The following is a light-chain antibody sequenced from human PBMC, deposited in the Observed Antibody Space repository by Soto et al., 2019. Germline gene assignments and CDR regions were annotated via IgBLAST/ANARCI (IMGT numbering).Light chain of an antibody. J-gene: IGKJ5*01. CDR1: QSVGSY. CDR2: NAS. Sequence: EIVLTQSPATLSLSPGERATLYCRASQSVGSYLAWYQQKPGQAPRLLIYNASNRATGIPARFSGSGSGADFTLTISSLEPEDFAVYYCQQRGNWPSITFGQGTRLE. CDR3: QQRGNWPSIT. V-gene: IGKV3-11*01.